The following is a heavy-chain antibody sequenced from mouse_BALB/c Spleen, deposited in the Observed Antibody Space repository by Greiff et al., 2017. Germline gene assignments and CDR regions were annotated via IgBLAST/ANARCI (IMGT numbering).Heavy chain of an antibody. CDR3: ARGDYYYGSRRGSWFAY. V-gene: IGHV5-12-1*01. CDR1: GFAFSSYD. Sequence: EVQLVESGGGLVKPGGSLKLSCAASGFAFSSYDMSWVRQTPEKRLEWVAYISSGGGSTYYPDTVKGRFTISRDNAKNTLYLQMSSLKSEDTAMYYCARGDYYYGSRRGSWFAYWGQGTLVTVSA. D-gene: IGHD1-1*01. CDR2: ISSGGGST. J-gene: IGHJ3*01.